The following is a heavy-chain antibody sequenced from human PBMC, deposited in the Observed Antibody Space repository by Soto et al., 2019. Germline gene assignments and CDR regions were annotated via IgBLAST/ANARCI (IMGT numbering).Heavy chain of an antibody. V-gene: IGHV3-23*01. D-gene: IGHD6-13*01. CDR2: VSFSGDNT. CDR3: AKGRVSPWYLFDY. Sequence: PGGSLRLSCAASGFTFSSYALSWVRQAPGKGLEWVSSVSFSGDNTYSADSVKGRFTISRDNSKNTLYLQMNSLRADDTAVYYCAKGRVSPWYLFDYWGQGALVTVSS. J-gene: IGHJ4*02. CDR1: GFTFSSYA.